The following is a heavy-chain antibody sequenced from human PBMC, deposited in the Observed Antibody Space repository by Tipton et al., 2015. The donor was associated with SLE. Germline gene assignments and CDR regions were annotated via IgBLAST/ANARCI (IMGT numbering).Heavy chain of an antibody. V-gene: IGHV4-34*01. CDR2: INHSGST. CDR3: ARINVPTAMDFYYYYMDV. Sequence: TLSLTCAVYGGSFSDYYWSWIRQPPGKGLEWIGEINHSGSTYYNPSLKSRVTISVDTSKNQFSLKLSSVTAADTAQYYCARINVPTAMDFYYYYMDVWGNGTTVTVSS. J-gene: IGHJ6*03. D-gene: IGHD2-2*01. CDR1: GGSFSDYY.